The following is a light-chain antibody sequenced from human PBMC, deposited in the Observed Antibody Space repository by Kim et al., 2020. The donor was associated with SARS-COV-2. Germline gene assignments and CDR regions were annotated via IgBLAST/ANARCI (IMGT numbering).Light chain of an antibody. Sequence: ASVKLTCTLSSGNRSYAIAWHQQQPEKGPRYLMKLNSDGSHTKGDGIPDRFSGSSSGAERYLTISSLQSEDEADYYCQTWDTGIWVFGGGTQLTVL. V-gene: IGLV4-69*01. CDR1: SGNRSYA. CDR3: QTWDTGIWV. CDR2: LNSDGSH. J-gene: IGLJ3*02.